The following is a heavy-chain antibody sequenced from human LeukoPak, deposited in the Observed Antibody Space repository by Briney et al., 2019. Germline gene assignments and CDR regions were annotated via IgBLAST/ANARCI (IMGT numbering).Heavy chain of an antibody. Sequence: GASVKVSCKASGGTFSSYAISWVRQAPGQGLEWMGRIIPILGIANYAQKLQGRVTMTTDTSTSTAYMELRSLRSDDTAVYYCAREDSGYCSSTSCHDAFDIWGQGTMITVSS. CDR2: IIPILGIA. CDR1: GGTFSSYA. J-gene: IGHJ3*02. D-gene: IGHD2-2*01. V-gene: IGHV1-69*04. CDR3: AREDSGYCSSTSCHDAFDI.